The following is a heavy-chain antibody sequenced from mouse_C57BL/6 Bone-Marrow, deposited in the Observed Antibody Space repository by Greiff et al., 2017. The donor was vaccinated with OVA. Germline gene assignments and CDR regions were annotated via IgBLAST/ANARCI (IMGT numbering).Heavy chain of an antibody. CDR1: GFTFSDYG. CDR2: ISSGSSTI. D-gene: IGHD2-2*01. J-gene: IGHJ2*01. Sequence: VQLQESGGGLVKPGGSLKLSCAASGFTFSDYGMHWVRQAPEKGLEWVAYISSGSSTIYYADTVKGRFTISRDNAKNTLFLQMTSLRSEDTAMYYCARDGYDEEDYWGQGTTLTVSS. V-gene: IGHV5-17*01. CDR3: ARDGYDEEDY.